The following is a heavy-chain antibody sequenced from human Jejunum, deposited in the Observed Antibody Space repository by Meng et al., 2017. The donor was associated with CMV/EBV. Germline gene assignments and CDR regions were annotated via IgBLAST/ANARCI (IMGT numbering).Heavy chain of an antibody. V-gene: IGHV3-23*01. J-gene: IGHJ4*02. CDR2: IGGSGGGGGT. D-gene: IGHD5-18*01. Sequence: SADAMRGGRQTPRKGVGGVSAIGGSGGGGGTYYANSREGRCTIYRNNSKNPLYLKMNSLRAEETAVYYCARDQRGGRQLWLRSQDYWGQGTLVTVSS. CDR3: ARDQRGGRQLWLRSQDY. CDR1: SADA.